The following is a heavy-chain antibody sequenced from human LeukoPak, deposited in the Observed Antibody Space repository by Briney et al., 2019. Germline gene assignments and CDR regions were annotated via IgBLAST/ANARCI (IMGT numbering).Heavy chain of an antibody. V-gene: IGHV4-38-2*01. Sequence: SETLSLTCAVSGYSISSGYYWGWIRQPPGKGLEWIGSIYYSGSTYYNPSLKSRVTISVDTSKNQFSLKLSSVTAADTAVYYCARVRKVTAIPAFGTFDYWGQGTLVTVSS. CDR2: IYYSGST. CDR3: ARVRKVTAIPAFGTFDY. J-gene: IGHJ4*02. D-gene: IGHD2-21*02. CDR1: GYSISSGYY.